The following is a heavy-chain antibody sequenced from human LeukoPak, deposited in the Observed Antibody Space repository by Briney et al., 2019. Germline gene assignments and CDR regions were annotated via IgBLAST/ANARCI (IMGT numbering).Heavy chain of an antibody. D-gene: IGHD3-16*01. CDR1: GGSISSINYY. V-gene: IGHV4-39*01. Sequence: SETLSLTCSVSGGSISSINYYWGWIRQSSGKGLEWIGNIYYSGTTFYNPSLKSRVTISVVTSKNQFSLKLTSVTAADTAVYYCARQLGAFDIWGQGTMVTVSS. CDR3: ARQLGAFDI. CDR2: IYYSGTT. J-gene: IGHJ3*02.